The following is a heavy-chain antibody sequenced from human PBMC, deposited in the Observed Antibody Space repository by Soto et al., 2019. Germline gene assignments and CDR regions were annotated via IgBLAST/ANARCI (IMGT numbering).Heavy chain of an antibody. CDR3: AKDDDYDLWSGYTDY. D-gene: IGHD3-3*01. Sequence: GGSLRLSCAAYGFTFSTYAMNWVRQAPGKGLEWVAAIIGGASSTDYAASVKGRFTISRDNSKNTLYLQMNSLRAEDTAVYYCAKDDDYDLWSGYTDYWGQGTLVTVSS. J-gene: IGHJ4*02. CDR1: GFTFSTYA. V-gene: IGHV3-23*01. CDR2: IIGGASST.